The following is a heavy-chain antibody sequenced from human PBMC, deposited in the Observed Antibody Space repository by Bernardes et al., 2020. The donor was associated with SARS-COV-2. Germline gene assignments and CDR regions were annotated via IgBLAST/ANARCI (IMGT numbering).Heavy chain of an antibody. CDR3: ARQDIGAIFGVVITPAGMDV. J-gene: IGHJ6*02. D-gene: IGHD3-3*01. V-gene: IGHV4-59*08. CDR1: GGSIRSYY. CDR2: IYYSGST. Sequence: TLSLTCTVSGGSIRSYYWSWIRQPPGKGLEWIGYIYYSGSTNYNPSLKSRVTISVDTSKNQFSLKLSSVTAADTAVYYCARQDIGAIFGVVITPAGMDVWGQGTTVTVSS.